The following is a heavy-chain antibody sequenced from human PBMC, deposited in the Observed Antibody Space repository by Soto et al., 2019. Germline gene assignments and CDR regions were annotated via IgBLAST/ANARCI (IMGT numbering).Heavy chain of an antibody. CDR1: GFTFSSYR. J-gene: IGHJ6*03. CDR2: ISSSSSTI. CDR3: ARDGIYIWGSYRPYYMDV. V-gene: IGHV3-48*01. D-gene: IGHD3-16*02. Sequence: EVQLVESGGGLVQPGGSLRLSCAASGFTFSSYRMNWVRQAPGKGLEWVSYISSSSSTIYYADSVKGRFTISRDNAKNSLYLQMNSLRAEDTAVYYCARDGIYIWGSYRPYYMDVWGKGTTVTVSS.